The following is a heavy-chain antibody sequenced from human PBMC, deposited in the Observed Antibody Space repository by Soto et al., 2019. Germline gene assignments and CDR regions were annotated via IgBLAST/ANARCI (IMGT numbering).Heavy chain of an antibody. V-gene: IGHV4-34*01. Sequence: QVQLQQWGAGLLKPSETLSLTCAVYSGSFSGYYWSWIRQPPGKGLEWIGEINHSGSTNYNPSLTSLVTRSVDTSKHQFSLKLSSVTAADTAVYYCARVLRSRSPRYYYYMDVWGKGTTVTVSS. CDR1: SGSFSGYY. D-gene: IGHD6-6*01. J-gene: IGHJ6*03. CDR2: INHSGST. CDR3: ARVLRSRSPRYYYYMDV.